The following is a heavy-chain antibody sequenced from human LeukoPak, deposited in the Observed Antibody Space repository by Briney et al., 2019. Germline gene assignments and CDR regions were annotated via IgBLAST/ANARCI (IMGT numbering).Heavy chain of an antibody. D-gene: IGHD3-10*01. CDR2: ISGSGGST. J-gene: IGHJ6*02. CDR3: AKVLPPWGGSYYNVGYYYYGMDV. V-gene: IGHV3-23*01. Sequence: GGSLRLSCAASGFTFSSYAMSWVRQAPGKGLEWVSAISGSGGSTYYADSVKGRFTISRDNSKSTLYLQMNSLRAEDTAVYYCAKVLPPWGGSYYNVGYYYYGMDVWGQGTTVTVSS. CDR1: GFTFSSYA.